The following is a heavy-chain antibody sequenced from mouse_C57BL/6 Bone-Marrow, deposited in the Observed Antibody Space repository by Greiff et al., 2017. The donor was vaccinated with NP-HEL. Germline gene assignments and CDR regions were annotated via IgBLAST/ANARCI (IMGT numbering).Heavy chain of an antibody. J-gene: IGHJ4*01. Sequence: VQLQQSGPELVKPGASVKISCKASGYTFTDYNMHWVKQRPGQSLEWIGDINPNNGGTNYNEKFKGKATLTVDKSSSTAYMELRSLTSEDTAVYYCARGRGRAIDYWGQGTSVTVSS. CDR1: GYTFTDYN. CDR3: ARGRGRAIDY. CDR2: INPNNGGT. D-gene: IGHD1-1*01. V-gene: IGHV1-18*01.